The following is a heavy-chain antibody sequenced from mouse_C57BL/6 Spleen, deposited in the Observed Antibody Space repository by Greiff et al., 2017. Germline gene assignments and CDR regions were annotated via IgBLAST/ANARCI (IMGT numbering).Heavy chain of an antibody. CDR2: INPSTGGT. J-gene: IGHJ3*01. D-gene: IGHD1-1*01. Sequence: EVQLVESGPELVKPGASVKISCKASGYSFTGYYMNWVKQSPEKSLEWIGEINPSTGGTTYNQKFKAKATLTVDKSSSTAYMQLKSLTSEDSAVYYCAREGDGTPFAYWGQGTLVTVSA. CDR1: GYSFTGYY. V-gene: IGHV1-42*01. CDR3: AREGDGTPFAY.